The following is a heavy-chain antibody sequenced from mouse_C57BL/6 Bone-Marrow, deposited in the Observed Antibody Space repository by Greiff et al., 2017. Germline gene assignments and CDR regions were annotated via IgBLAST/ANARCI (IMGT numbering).Heavy chain of an antibody. CDR3: ARRTVVATTDYAMDY. V-gene: IGHV5-17*01. J-gene: IGHJ4*01. Sequence: EVKLVESGGGLVKPGGSLKLSCAASGFTFSDYGMHWVRQAPEQGLEWVAYISSGSSTIYYADTLKGRFTISGDNAKNTLFLQMTSLRSEDTAMYYCARRTVVATTDYAMDYWGQGTSVTVSS. CDR1: GFTFSDYG. D-gene: IGHD1-1*01. CDR2: ISSGSSTI.